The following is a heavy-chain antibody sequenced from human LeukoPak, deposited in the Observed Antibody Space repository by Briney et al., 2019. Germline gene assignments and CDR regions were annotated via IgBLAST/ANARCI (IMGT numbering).Heavy chain of an antibody. Sequence: QAGGSLRLSCTASGFTLSSYEMSWIRQAPGKGLEWVSSIDYSGGSTHYADSVMGRFTISRDNSKNTLYLQLNSLSAEDTAVYYCAKVELLLEINVGVSHLDSWGQGTQVTVSS. J-gene: IGHJ4*02. CDR2: IDYSGGST. D-gene: IGHD2-15*01. V-gene: IGHV3-23*01. CDR3: AKVELLLEINVGVSHLDS. CDR1: GFTLSSYE.